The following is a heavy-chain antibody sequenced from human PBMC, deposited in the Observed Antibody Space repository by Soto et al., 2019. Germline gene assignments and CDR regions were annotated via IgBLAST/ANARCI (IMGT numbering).Heavy chain of an antibody. J-gene: IGHJ3*01. V-gene: IGHV3-23*01. D-gene: IGHD3-16*02. CDR2: ISDSGDRT. Sequence: EVQLMESGGGLVQPGGSLRLSCASSGFTLSMSAVNWVRQAPGKGLEWVSYISDSGDRTYYADSVKGRFTISRDRSKNTVSLQMDSLRAEDTAVYYCAMDRGIIVKAGDAFDVWGPGTKVTVSS. CDR3: AMDRGIIVKAGDAFDV. CDR1: GFTLSMSA.